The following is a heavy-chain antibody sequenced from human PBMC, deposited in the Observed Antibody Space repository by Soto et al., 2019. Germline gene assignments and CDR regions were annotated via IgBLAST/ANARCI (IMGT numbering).Heavy chain of an antibody. Sequence: ASVKVSCKASGYTFTSYGISWVRQAPGQGLEWMGWISAYNGNTNYAQKLQGRVTMTTDTSTCTAYMELRSLRPDDTAVYYCARVDDYGDYGDFDYWGQGTLVTVSS. D-gene: IGHD4-17*01. V-gene: IGHV1-18*01. CDR1: GYTFTSYG. CDR2: ISAYNGNT. CDR3: ARVDDYGDYGDFDY. J-gene: IGHJ4*02.